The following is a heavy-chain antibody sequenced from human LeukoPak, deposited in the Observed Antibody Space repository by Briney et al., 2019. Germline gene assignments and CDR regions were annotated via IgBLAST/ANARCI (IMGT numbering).Heavy chain of an antibody. CDR2: INHSGST. J-gene: IGHJ4*02. Sequence: SGTMSLTCVVSGGSITQTNYWTWVRQPPGKGLEWIGEINHSGSTNYNPSLKSRVTISVDTSKNQFSLKLSSVTAADTAVYYCARGLGTLPPGGYWGQGTLVTVSS. D-gene: IGHD4-23*01. V-gene: IGHV4-4*02. CDR1: GGSITQTNY. CDR3: ARGLGTLPPGGY.